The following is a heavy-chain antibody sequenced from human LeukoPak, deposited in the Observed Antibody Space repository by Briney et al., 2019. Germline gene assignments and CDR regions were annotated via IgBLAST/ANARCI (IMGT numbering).Heavy chain of an antibody. D-gene: IGHD3-3*01. V-gene: IGHV3-74*01. CDR3: ARVATILGVLK. Sequence: GGSLRLSCVASGFTFSGYWIHWVRQAPGKGLVWVSRINSDGSSTSYADSVKGRFTISRDNSKNTLYLQMNSLRAEDTAVYYCARVATILGVLKWGRGTLVTVSS. CDR2: INSDGSST. CDR1: GFTFSGYW. J-gene: IGHJ4*02.